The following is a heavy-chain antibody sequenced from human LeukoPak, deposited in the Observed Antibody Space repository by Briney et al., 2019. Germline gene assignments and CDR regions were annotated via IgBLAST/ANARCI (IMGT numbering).Heavy chain of an antibody. CDR3: ARDYYYDSSGYHKSGYYYYYMDV. CDR1: GFTFTTYW. J-gene: IGHJ6*03. CDR2: ISSSSSYI. Sequence: PGESLRLSCAASGFTFTTYWMSWVRQAPGKGLEWVSSISSSSSYIYYADSVKGRFTISRDNAKNSLYLQMNSLRAEDTAVYYCARDYYYDSSGYHKSGYYYYYMDVWGKGTTVTISS. D-gene: IGHD3-22*01. V-gene: IGHV3-21*01.